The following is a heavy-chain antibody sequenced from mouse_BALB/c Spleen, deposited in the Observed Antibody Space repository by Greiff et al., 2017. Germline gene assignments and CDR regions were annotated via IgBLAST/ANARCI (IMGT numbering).Heavy chain of an antibody. D-gene: IGHD4-1*01. J-gene: IGHJ2*01. CDR3: ARGLGQFDY. V-gene: IGHV5-12-2*01. CDR2: ISNGGGST. CDR1: GFTFSSYT. Sequence: DVKLVESGGGLVQPGGSLKLSCAASGFTFSSYTMSWVRQTPEKRLEWVAYISNGGGSTYYPDTVKGRFTISRDNAKNTLYLQMSSLKSEDTAMYYCARGLGQFDYWGQGTTLTVSS.